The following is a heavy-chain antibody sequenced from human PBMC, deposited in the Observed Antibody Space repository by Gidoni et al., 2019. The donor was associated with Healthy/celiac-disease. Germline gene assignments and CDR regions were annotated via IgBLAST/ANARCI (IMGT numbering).Heavy chain of an antibody. CDR1: GFTFSSYE. CDR2: ISSSGSTI. D-gene: IGHD3-10*01. CDR3: ARDRAEYYYGSGSDAFDI. J-gene: IGHJ3*02. Sequence: EVQLVGSVGGLVQPGGSLRLSCAASGFTFSSYEMNWVRQAPGKGLEWVSYISSSGSTIYYADSVKGRFTISRDNAKNSLYLQRNSLRAEDTAVYYCARDRAEYYYGSGSDAFDIWGQGTMVTVSS. V-gene: IGHV3-48*03.